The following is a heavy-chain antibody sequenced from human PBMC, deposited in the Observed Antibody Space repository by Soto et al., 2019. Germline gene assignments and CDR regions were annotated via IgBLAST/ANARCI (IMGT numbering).Heavy chain of an antibody. CDR2: ISAYNGNT. J-gene: IGHJ6*03. CDR1: GYSFTNYG. CDR3: ARDRGVAPPVAGNTHYYYYMDV. Sequence: QDQLVQSGVEVKKPGGSVKVSCKASGYSFTNYGITWVRQAPGQGFEWTGWISAYNGNTNYAQKFQGRVTMTTDASTSTAYLELRSLRSDDTAVYYCARDRGVAPPVAGNTHYYYYMDVWGKGTTVTVSS. D-gene: IGHD6-19*01. V-gene: IGHV1-18*01.